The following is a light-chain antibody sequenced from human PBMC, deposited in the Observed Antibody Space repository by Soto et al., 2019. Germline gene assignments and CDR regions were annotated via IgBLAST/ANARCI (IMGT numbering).Light chain of an antibody. J-gene: IGKJ5*01. V-gene: IGKV3-20*01. CDR1: QRVSSSY. Sequence: ETGVTQSPGTLSLSPGERVTLSCRTSQRVSSSYLAWYQQKPGQAPRLLMYGASNRASGIPDRFSGSGSGTDFTLTISRLEPEDFAVYYCQQYGGSSLIIFGQGTRLEIK. CDR3: QQYGGSSLII. CDR2: GAS.